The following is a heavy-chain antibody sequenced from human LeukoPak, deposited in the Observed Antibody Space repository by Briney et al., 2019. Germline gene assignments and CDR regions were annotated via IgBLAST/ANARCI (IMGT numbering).Heavy chain of an antibody. CDR3: AGSLGYCTSNFCYLKY. CDR2: INTYNGNT. Sequence: ASVKVSCKSSGYTFNSHGISWVRQAPGQGLEWMAWINTYNGNTYYAEKFQGRVTMTTDTYTNTAYMELRSLRSDDTAVYYCAGSLGYCTSNFCYLKYWGQGTLVTVSS. CDR1: GYTFNSHG. J-gene: IGHJ4*02. V-gene: IGHV1-18*01. D-gene: IGHD2-2*01.